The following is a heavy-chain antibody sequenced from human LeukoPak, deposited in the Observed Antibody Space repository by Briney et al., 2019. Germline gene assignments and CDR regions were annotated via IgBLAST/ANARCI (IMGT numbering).Heavy chain of an antibody. V-gene: IGHV4-39*01. CDR3: ARHLGRGWFHAFDI. Sequence: SETLSLTCTVSGGSISSRSFYWGWIRQSPGKGLEWIGSIYYSGSNDYNPSLKSRVTISVDTSKNQFSLKLSSVTAADTAVYYCARHLGRGWFHAFDIWGQGTMVTVSS. J-gene: IGHJ3*02. CDR2: IYYSGSN. CDR1: GGSISSRSFY. D-gene: IGHD2-15*01.